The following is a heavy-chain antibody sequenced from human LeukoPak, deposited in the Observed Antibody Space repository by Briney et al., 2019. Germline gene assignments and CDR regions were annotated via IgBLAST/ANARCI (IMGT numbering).Heavy chain of an antibody. D-gene: IGHD3-10*01. CDR1: GFTFNTYA. V-gene: IGHV3-23*01. CDR2: ISDSGGSA. Sequence: GGSLRLSCAASGFTFNTYAMSWVRQAPGKGLEWVSAISDSGGSAYYADSVKGRFTISRDNSKNTLYLQMNSLRAEDTAVYYCAKDIGSYYDYWGQGILVTVSS. CDR3: AKDIGSYYDY. J-gene: IGHJ4*02.